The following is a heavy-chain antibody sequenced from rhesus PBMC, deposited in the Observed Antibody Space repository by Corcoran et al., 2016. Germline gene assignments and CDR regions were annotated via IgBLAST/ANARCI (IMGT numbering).Heavy chain of an antibody. Sequence: QVQLQESGPGLVEPSETLSLTCAVSGGSISDDYYWSWIRQPPGKGLEWIGYIYGSGGGTNYNPSLKNRVTISIDTSKNQFSLKLSSVTAADTAVYYCARDNIVVVLTAGLDYWGQGVLVTVSS. CDR2: IYGSGGGT. J-gene: IGHJ4*01. CDR1: GGSISDDYY. V-gene: IGHV4-106*01. CDR3: ARDNIVVVLTAGLDY. D-gene: IGHD2-15*01.